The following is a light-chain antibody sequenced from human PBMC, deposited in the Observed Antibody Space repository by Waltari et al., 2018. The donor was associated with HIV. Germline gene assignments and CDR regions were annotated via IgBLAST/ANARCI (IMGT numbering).Light chain of an antibody. V-gene: IGKV1-5*03. J-gene: IGKJ1*01. CDR3: QQYDSYWWT. Sequence: IPMTQSPSTLSASVGDRVTITCRASQRISRWLAWYQQKPGTAPKLLIYKASTLESGVPSRFSGSGSGTEFTLTISSLQPDDFATYYYQQYDSYWWTFGRGTKVEIK. CDR1: QRISRW. CDR2: KAS.